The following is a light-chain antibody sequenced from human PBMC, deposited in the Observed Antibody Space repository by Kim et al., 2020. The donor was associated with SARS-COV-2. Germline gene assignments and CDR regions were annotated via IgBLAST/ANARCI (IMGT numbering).Light chain of an antibody. CDR1: KLGDKY. CDR2: QDS. J-gene: IGLJ1*01. V-gene: IGLV3-1*01. Sequence: SPEQTASNTCSGDKLGDKYACWYQQKPGQSPVLAIYQDSKRPSGIPERFSGSNSGNTATLTIRGTQAMDEADYYCQAWDSSTAYVFGTGTKVTVL. CDR3: QAWDSSTAYV.